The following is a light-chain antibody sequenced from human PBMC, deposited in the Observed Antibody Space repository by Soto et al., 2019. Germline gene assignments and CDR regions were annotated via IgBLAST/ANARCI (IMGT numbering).Light chain of an antibody. V-gene: IGKV3-20*01. CDR3: HHYGSSPGLT. CDR1: QTFTSSS. J-gene: IGKJ4*01. Sequence: EIVLTQSPGTLSLSPGERATLFCRASQTFTSSSIAWHQQKPGQAPRLLIYGAFSRATGIPDRFSGSGSGTDFTLTISRLESDDSAVYYCHHYGSSPGLTFGGGTKVDIK. CDR2: GAF.